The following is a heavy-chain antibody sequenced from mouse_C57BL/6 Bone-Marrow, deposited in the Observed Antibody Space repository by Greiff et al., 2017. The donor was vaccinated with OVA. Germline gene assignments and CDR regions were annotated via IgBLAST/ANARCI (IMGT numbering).Heavy chain of an antibody. CDR1: GFTFSSYA. J-gene: IGHJ1*03. V-gene: IGHV5-4*01. D-gene: IGHD2-3*01. Sequence: EVMLVESGGGLVKPGGSLKLSCAASGFTFSSYAMSWVRQTPEKRLEWVATISAGGSYTYYPDNVKGRFPISSDNAKNNLYLQMSHLKSEETAMYDCARDQGLLRYFDVWGTGTTVTVSS. CDR3: ARDQGLLRYFDV. CDR2: ISAGGSYT.